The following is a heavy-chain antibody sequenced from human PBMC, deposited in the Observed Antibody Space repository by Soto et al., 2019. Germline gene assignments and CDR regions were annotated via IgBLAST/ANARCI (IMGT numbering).Heavy chain of an antibody. V-gene: IGHV4-30-4*01. Sequence: SETLSLTCTVSGGSISSGDYYWSWIRQPPGKGLEWIGYIYYSGSTYYNPSLKSRVTISVDTSKNQFSLKLSSVTAADTAVYYCARRSSSWYGGYFDYWGQGTLVTVSS. J-gene: IGHJ4*02. CDR3: ARRSSSWYGGYFDY. CDR2: IYYSGST. D-gene: IGHD6-13*01. CDR1: GGSISSGDYY.